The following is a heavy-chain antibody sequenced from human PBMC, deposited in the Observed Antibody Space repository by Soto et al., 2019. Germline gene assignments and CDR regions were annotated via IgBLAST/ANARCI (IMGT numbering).Heavy chain of an antibody. CDR2: IYYSGST. CDR1: GGSISSSSYY. CDR3: ARQYSSGLTFDY. D-gene: IGHD6-19*01. Sequence: PSETLSLTCTVSGGSISSSSYYWGWIRQPPGKGLEWIGYIYYSGSTNYNPSLKSRVTISVDTSKNQFSLKLSSVTAADTAVYYCARQYSSGLTFDYWGQGTLVTVSS. J-gene: IGHJ4*02. V-gene: IGHV4-61*05.